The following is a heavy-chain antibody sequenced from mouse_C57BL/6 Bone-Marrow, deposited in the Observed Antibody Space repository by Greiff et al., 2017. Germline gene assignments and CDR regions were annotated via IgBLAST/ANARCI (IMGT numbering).Heavy chain of an antibody. V-gene: IGHV1-69*01. CDR2: IDPSDSYT. J-gene: IGHJ3*01. Sequence: QVQLKQPGAELVMPGASVKLSCKASGYTFTSYWMHWVKQRPGQGLEWIGEIDPSDSYTNYNQKFKGKSTLTVDKSSSTAYMQLSSLTSEDSAVYYCAGGVAWFAYWGQGTRVTVSA. CDR3: AGGVAWFAY. CDR1: GYTFTSYW.